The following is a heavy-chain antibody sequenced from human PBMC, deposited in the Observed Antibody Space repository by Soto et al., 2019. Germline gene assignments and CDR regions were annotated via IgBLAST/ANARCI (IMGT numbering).Heavy chain of an antibody. D-gene: IGHD2-2*01. CDR1: GGSFSDNY. Sequence: SETLSLTCAVYGGSFSDNYWTWIRQPPGKGLEWIGEINQSGSTNYNPSLKSRVTISVDTSKNQFSLKLSSVTAADTAVYYCARGLTYCSSTTCAETRLDPWGQGTLVTVSS. CDR2: INQSGST. J-gene: IGHJ5*02. V-gene: IGHV4-34*01. CDR3: ARGLTYCSSTTCAETRLDP.